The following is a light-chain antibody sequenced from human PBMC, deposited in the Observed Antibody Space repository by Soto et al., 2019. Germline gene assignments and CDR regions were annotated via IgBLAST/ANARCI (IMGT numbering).Light chain of an antibody. CDR2: DAS. CDR3: QQRSNWPRT. J-gene: IGKJ2*01. Sequence: ELVLTQSPATLSLSPGDRATLSCRASQSVGSSLAWFQHKPGQAPRLLIYDASNRATGIPARFSGSGSGTDFTLTISSLEPEDFAVYYCQQRSNWPRTFGQGTKLEIK. V-gene: IGKV3-11*01. CDR1: QSVGSS.